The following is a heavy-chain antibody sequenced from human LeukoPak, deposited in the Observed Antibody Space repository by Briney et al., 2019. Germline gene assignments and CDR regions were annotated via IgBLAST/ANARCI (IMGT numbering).Heavy chain of an antibody. CDR1: GYSFTSNW. D-gene: IGHD6-13*01. CDR3: AGRIAAAGTSDAFDI. J-gene: IGHJ3*02. V-gene: IGHV5-51*01. Sequence: GESLKISCKGSGYSFTSNWIGWVRQMPGKGLEWMGIIYPGDSDTRYSPSFQGQVTISADKSISTAYLQWSNLKASDTAMYYCAGRIAAAGTSDAFDIWGQGTMVTVSS. CDR2: IYPGDSDT.